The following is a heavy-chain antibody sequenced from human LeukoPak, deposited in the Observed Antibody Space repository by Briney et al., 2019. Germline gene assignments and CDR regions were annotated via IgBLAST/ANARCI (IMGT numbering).Heavy chain of an antibody. V-gene: IGHV3-64D*06. CDR1: GFTFSSYA. CDR2: ISSNGGST. J-gene: IGHJ4*01. Sequence: GGSLRLSCSASGFTFSSYAMHWVRQAPGKGLEYVSAISSNGGSTYYADSVKGRFTISRDNSKNTLYLQMSSLRAEDTAVYYCVNTGSIVGVPAAMCFDYWGQGTLVTVSS. CDR3: VNTGSIVGVPAAMCFDY. D-gene: IGHD2-2*01.